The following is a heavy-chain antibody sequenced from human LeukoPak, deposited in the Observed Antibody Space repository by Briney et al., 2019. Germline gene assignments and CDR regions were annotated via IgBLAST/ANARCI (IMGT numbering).Heavy chain of an antibody. Sequence: GGSLRLSCAASGFTFTNYAMHWVSQGPGKGLEWVSIIYYDGDTSYADSVKGRFSISRDISKNTLYLQMSSLRADDTAMYYCAKGGEMRTFFFDSWGQGSLVTVSS. CDR2: IYYDGDT. V-gene: IGHV3-NL1*01. CDR3: AKGGEMRTFFFDS. D-gene: IGHD3-16*01. J-gene: IGHJ4*02. CDR1: GFTFTNYA.